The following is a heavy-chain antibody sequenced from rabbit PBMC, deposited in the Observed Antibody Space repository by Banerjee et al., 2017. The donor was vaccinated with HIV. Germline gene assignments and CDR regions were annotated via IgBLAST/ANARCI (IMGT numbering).Heavy chain of an antibody. CDR2: IYAGGSGST. J-gene: IGHJ4*01. D-gene: IGHD6-1*01. V-gene: IGHV1S45*01. Sequence: QEQLKETGGGLVQPGGSLTLSCKASGFDFSGYYMSWVRQAPGKGLEWIACIYAGGSGSTYYASLATGRFTISKTSSTTVTLQMTSLTVADTATYFCARCGGYAGYAYAIFNLWGQGTLVTVS. CDR3: ARCGGYAGYAYAIFNL. CDR1: GFDFSGYYM.